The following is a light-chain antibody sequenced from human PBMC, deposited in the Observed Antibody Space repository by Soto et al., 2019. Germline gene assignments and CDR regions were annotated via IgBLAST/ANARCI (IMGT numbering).Light chain of an antibody. CDR1: ENINFY. CDR3: QQSDSTPFT. CDR2: AAS. J-gene: IGKJ3*01. Sequence: DIEMTQSPSSLSASVGDRVTVTCRASENINFYLNWYQHKAGKAPKLLIYAASSLQTGVPSRFSGSGSGTHFTLTISSLQPEDFATYYCQQSDSTPFTFGPGTTVDIK. V-gene: IGKV1-39*01.